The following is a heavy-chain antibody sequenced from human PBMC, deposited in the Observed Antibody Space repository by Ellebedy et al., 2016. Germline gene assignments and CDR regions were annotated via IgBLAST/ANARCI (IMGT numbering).Heavy chain of an antibody. CDR1: GFTFSDYY. CDR3: ARFAWGLQQLVIYYYYGMDV. V-gene: IGHV3-11*06. D-gene: IGHD6-13*01. Sequence: GESLKISCAASGFTFSDYYMSWIRQAPGKGLEWVSYISSSSSYTNYADSVKGRFTISRDNAKNSLYLQMNSLRAEDTALYYCARFAWGLQQLVIYYYYGMDVWGRGTTVTVSS. J-gene: IGHJ6*02. CDR2: ISSSSSYT.